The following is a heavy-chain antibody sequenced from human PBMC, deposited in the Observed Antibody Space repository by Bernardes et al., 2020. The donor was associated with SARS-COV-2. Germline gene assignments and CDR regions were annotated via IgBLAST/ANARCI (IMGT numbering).Heavy chain of an antibody. V-gene: IGHV3-74*01. Sequence: GGSLRLSCTVSGFIFSSYWMHCFRQVPGKGLEWVSRINTDGRTTNHADSVKGRFTISRDNAMNTLYLQMNSLRAEDSAVYYCVKDLAGPRDFWGQGTLVIVSS. D-gene: IGHD6-19*01. CDR2: INTDGRTT. J-gene: IGHJ4*02. CDR1: GFIFSSYW. CDR3: VKDLAGPRDF.